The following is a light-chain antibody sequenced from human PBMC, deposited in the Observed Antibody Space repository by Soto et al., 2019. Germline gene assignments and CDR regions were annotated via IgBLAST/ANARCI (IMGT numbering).Light chain of an antibody. CDR2: NNH. V-gene: IGLV1-44*01. CDR1: SSNIGRNT. CDR3: ASWDDSLNAWV. Sequence: QSVLTQPPSASGTPGQWVTISCSGSSSNIGRNTVHWYQQLPGTAPRLLIYNNHQRPSGVPDRLSASKSGTSASLALTEVQSEDEADYYCASWDDSLNAWVFGGGTKLTVL. J-gene: IGLJ3*02.